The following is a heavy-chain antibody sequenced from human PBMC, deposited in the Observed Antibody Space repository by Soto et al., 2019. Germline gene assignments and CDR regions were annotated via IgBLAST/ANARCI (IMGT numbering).Heavy chain of an antibody. CDR2: IYYSGST. D-gene: IGHD4-17*01. Sequence: PSETLSLTCTVSGGSISSYYWSWIRQPPGKGLEWIGYIYYSGSTNYNPSLKSRVTISVDTSKTQFSLKLSSVTAADTAGSYCAREGRSTGNFIFDYWGQGTRVIVSS. V-gene: IGHV4-59*01. J-gene: IGHJ4*02. CDR3: AREGRSTGNFIFDY. CDR1: GGSISSYY.